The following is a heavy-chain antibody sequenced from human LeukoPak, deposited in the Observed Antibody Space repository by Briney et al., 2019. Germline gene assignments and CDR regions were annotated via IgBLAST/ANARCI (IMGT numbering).Heavy chain of an antibody. CDR1: GYTFTDYY. Sequence: ASVKVSCEASGYTFTDYYFHWVRQAPGQGLEWMGWINPNSGGTDYTQKFQGRVTMTRDTSISTAYVELSRLTSDDTAVYYCARETAVRDGDYFDYWGQGTLVAVSS. V-gene: IGHV1-2*02. CDR3: ARETAVRDGDYFDY. CDR2: INPNSGGT. J-gene: IGHJ4*02. D-gene: IGHD5-24*01.